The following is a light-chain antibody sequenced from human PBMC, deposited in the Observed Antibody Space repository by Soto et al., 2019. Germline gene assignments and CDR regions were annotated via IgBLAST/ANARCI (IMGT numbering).Light chain of an antibody. V-gene: IGLV2-8*01. CDR3: TSYAGSNIWV. CDR1: SSDVGAYNY. Sequence: QSALTQPPSASGSPGQSVTISCTGTSSDVGAYNYVSWYQQYPGKAPKLMIYEVSKRPSGVPDRFSGSKSGKTASLTVSGLQPEDEADYSGTSYAGSNIWVFGGGTKLTVL. J-gene: IGLJ3*02. CDR2: EVS.